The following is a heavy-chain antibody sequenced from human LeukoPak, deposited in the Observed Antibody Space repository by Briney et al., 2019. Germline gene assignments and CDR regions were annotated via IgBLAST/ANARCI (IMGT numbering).Heavy chain of an antibody. CDR3: AREYSSSWFDY. CDR1: GYTFTGHY. J-gene: IGHJ4*02. CDR2: INPNSGGT. D-gene: IGHD6-13*01. V-gene: IGHV1-2*04. Sequence: GASVKVSCKTSGYTFTGHYMHWVRQAPGQGPEWMGWINPNSGGTNYAEKFQGWLTMTRDTSISTLYMEMSRLRSDDTAVYYCAREYSSSWFDYWGQGTLVTVSS.